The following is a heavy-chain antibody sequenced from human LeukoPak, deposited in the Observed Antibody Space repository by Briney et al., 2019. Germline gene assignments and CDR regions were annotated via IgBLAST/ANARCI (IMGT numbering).Heavy chain of an antibody. CDR1: GGSFNDYY. V-gene: IGHV4-34*01. CDR2: IRQSGST. J-gene: IGHJ6*02. D-gene: IGHD6-13*01. Sequence: SETLSLTCDVSGGSFNDYYWSWIRQPPGKGLEWIGEIRQSGSTNYNPSLKSRVTMSVDTSKNQFSLKLSSVTAADTAVYYCARRGSWSYYYAMDVWGQGTTVAVSS. CDR3: ARRGSWSYYYAMDV.